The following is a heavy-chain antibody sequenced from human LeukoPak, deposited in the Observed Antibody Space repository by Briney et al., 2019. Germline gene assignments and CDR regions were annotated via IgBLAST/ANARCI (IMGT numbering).Heavy chain of an antibody. D-gene: IGHD6-19*01. CDR1: GFTFSSYA. CDR3: AAVLRSSALDY. V-gene: IGHV3-23*01. CDR2: ISGSGGRT. Sequence: GGSLRLSCAASGFTFSSYAMSWVRQAPGKGLEWVSAISGSGGRTYYADSVKGRFTISRDNSKNTLYLQMNSLRVEDTAVYYCAAVLRSSALDYWGQGTLVTVSS. J-gene: IGHJ4*02.